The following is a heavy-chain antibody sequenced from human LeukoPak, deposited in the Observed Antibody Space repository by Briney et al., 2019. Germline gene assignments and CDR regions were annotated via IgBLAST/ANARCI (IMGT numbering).Heavy chain of an antibody. V-gene: IGHV3-30*04. CDR3: ARALDV. CDR2: ISYDGSYT. CDR1: GLSFNTYA. J-gene: IGHJ6*04. Sequence: GGSLRRSCVDSGLSFNTYAMHWVRQAPGKGLEWVAAISYDGSYTYYRDSVRSRFTISRDNSKNTMYLQMNSLRAEDTAMYYCARALDVWGKGTTVTVSS.